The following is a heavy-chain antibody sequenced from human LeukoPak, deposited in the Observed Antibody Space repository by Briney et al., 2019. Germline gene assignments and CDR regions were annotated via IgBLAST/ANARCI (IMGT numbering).Heavy chain of an antibody. CDR1: GGSISSRPYC. J-gene: IGHJ4*02. V-gene: IGHV4-39*01. CDR3: ARQTGSGLFILP. Sequence: SETLSLTCTVSGGSISSRPYCWGWIRQPPGKGLEWLGNFYYSGSTYYKPSLKSRVTISVDTSKNQISLKLTSVTAADTAVYYCARQTGSGLFILPGGQGTLVTVSS. CDR2: FYYSGST. D-gene: IGHD3/OR15-3a*01.